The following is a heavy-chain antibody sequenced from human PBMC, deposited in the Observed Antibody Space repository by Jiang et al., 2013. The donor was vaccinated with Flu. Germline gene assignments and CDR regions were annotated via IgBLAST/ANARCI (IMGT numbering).Heavy chain of an antibody. CDR1: GYSISSGGYS. D-gene: IGHD5-12*01. CDR2: IYHSGRA. J-gene: IGHJ4*02. V-gene: IGHV4-30-2*01. Sequence: SGSGLVKPSQTLSLTCAVSGYSISSGGYSWSWMRQPLGKGLEWIGYIYHSGRAFYNQSLKSRVTMSVDGSKNQVSLKVTSVTAADTAVYYCARDTGYGVLDYWGPGSPG. CDR3: ARDTGYGVLDY.